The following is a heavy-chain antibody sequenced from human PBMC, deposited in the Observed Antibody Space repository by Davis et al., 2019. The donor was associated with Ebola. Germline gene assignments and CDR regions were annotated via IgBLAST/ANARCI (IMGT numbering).Heavy chain of an antibody. V-gene: IGHV3-66*01. Sequence: PGGSLRLSCAASGFTFSDYYMSWVRQAPGKGLEWVSLLYSGGETKYADSVKDRFTISRDNAKNTLFLQMNNLRAEDTAVYYCARDTTMAGGGQNYWGQGTLVTVSS. CDR1: GFTFSDYY. J-gene: IGHJ4*02. CDR2: LYSGGET. CDR3: ARDTTMAGGGQNY. D-gene: IGHD4/OR15-4a*01.